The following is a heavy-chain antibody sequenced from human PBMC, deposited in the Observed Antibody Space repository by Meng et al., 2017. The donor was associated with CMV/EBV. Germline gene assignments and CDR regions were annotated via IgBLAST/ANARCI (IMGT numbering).Heavy chain of an antibody. CDR2: IGTAGDT. CDR3: AREKDGYNPYYYGMDV. Sequence: GESLKISCAASGFTFSSYDMHWVRQATGKGLEWVSAIGTAGDTYYPGSVKGRFTISRDNAKNSLYLQMNSLRAEDTAVYYCAREKDGYNPYYYGMDVWGQGTTVTVSS. D-gene: IGHD5-24*01. J-gene: IGHJ6*02. V-gene: IGHV3-13*01. CDR1: GFTFSSYD.